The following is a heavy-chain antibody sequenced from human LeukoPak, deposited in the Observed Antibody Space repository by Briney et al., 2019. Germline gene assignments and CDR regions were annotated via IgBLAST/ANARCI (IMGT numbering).Heavy chain of an antibody. J-gene: IGHJ3*02. V-gene: IGHV3-7*01. CDR2: IKEDGSER. D-gene: IGHD1-26*01. CDR1: GFTFSSYY. CDR3: ARAPVGSMAFDI. Sequence: GGSLRLSCVASGFTFSSYYMSWVRQAPGKGLEWVANIKEDGSERYYVDSMKGRFTISRDNAKNSLYLQMNSLRAEDTAVYYCARAPVGSMAFDIWGQGTMVTVSS.